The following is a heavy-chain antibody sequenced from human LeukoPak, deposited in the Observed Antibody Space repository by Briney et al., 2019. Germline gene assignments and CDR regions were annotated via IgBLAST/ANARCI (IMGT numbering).Heavy chain of an antibody. V-gene: IGHV4-39*07. CDR3: VKIKPGGASFDY. CDR1: GDSFSSVTDY. CDR2: VDYSGST. Sequence: PSETLSLTCTISGDSFSSVTDYWAWIRQPPGKGLEWIASVDYSGSTNYNPSLKSRVTISVDTSKNQFSLKLSSVTAADTALYYCVKIKPGGASFDYWGQGTLVTVSS. D-gene: IGHD1-26*01. J-gene: IGHJ4*02.